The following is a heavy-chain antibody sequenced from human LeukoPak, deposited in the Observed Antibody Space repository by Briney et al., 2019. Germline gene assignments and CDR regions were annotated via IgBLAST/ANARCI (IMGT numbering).Heavy chain of an antibody. D-gene: IGHD5-12*01. J-gene: IGHJ4*02. CDR2: IYYSGST. Sequence: PSETLSLTCTVSAGSISSSSYYWGWIRQPPGKGLEWIGTIYYSGSTYYNPSLKSRVTISVDTSKNQFSLKLSSVTAADTAVYYCAGSGYSGPHEGFDYWGQGTLVTVSS. CDR3: AGSGYSGPHEGFDY. V-gene: IGHV4-39*01. CDR1: AGSISSSSYY.